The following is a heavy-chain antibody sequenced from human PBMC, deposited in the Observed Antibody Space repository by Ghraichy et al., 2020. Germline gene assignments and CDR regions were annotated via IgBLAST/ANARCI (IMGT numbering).Heavy chain of an antibody. J-gene: IGHJ4*02. CDR1: GFTFSSYA. CDR2: ISGSGGST. Sequence: GSLRLSCAASGFTFSSYAMSWVRQAPGKGLEWVSAISGSGGSTYYADSVKGRFTISRDNSKNTLYLQMNSLRAEDTAVYYCARTDPGYYDSSGQLPFDYWGQGTLVTVSS. CDR3: ARTDPGYYDSSGQLPFDY. V-gene: IGHV3-23*01. D-gene: IGHD3-22*01.